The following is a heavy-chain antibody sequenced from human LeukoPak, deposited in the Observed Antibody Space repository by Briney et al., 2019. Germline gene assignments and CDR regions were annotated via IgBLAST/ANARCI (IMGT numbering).Heavy chain of an antibody. CDR3: ARDTPWNGYLFDY. CDR1: GFAFSSYS. Sequence: PGGSLRLSCAASGFAFSSYSMNWVRQAPGKGLEWVSSISSSSSYIYYADSVKGRFTISRDNAKNSLYLQMNSLRAEDTAVYYCARDTPWNGYLFDYWGQGTLVTVSS. CDR2: ISSSSSYI. D-gene: IGHD3-3*01. V-gene: IGHV3-21*01. J-gene: IGHJ4*02.